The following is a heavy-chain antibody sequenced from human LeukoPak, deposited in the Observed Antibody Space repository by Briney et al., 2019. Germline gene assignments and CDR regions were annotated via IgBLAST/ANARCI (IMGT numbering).Heavy chain of an antibody. CDR3: ANVEWYSGYVIDAFDI. CDR1: GFTTSSYG. Sequence: PGGSLRLSCAASGFTTSSYGMSWVRQAPGKALEWVSSISGSGDNAHYADSAEGRFTISRDNSKNTLYLQMSSLRAEDTAVYYCANVEWYSGYVIDAFDIWGQGTMVTVSS. J-gene: IGHJ3*02. CDR2: ISGSGDNA. V-gene: IGHV3-23*01. D-gene: IGHD5-12*01.